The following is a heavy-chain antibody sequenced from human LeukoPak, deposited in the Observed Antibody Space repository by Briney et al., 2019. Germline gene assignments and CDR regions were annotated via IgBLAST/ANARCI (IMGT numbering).Heavy chain of an antibody. CDR2: ISYDGSNK. CDR3: AKDQGSGGPGGY. V-gene: IGHV3-30*18. CDR1: GFTFSSYG. J-gene: IGHJ4*02. D-gene: IGHD2-15*01. Sequence: PGGSLRLSCAASGFTFSSYGMHWVRQAPGKGLEWVAVISYDGSNKYYADSVKGRFTISRDNSKNPLYLQMNSLRAEDTAVYYCAKDQGSGGPGGYWGQGTLVTVSS.